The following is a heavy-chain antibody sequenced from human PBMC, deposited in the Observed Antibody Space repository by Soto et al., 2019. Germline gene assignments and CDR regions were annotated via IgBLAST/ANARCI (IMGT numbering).Heavy chain of an antibody. CDR1: GGSISSYY. D-gene: IGHD3-22*01. CDR2: IYYSGST. Sequence: SETLSLTCTVSGGSISSYYWSWIRQPPGKGLEWIGYIYYSGSTNYNPSLKSRVTISVDTSKNQFSLKLSSVTAADTAVYYCARTEGDYDSSGYFRNWGQGTLVTVSS. J-gene: IGHJ4*02. CDR3: ARTEGDYDSSGYFRN. V-gene: IGHV4-59*01.